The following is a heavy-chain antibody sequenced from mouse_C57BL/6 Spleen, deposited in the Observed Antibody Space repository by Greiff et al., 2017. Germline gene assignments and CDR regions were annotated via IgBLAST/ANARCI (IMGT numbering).Heavy chain of an antibody. CDR1: GFTFSDAW. CDR3: TRGYGTSYWYFDV. V-gene: IGHV6-6*01. D-gene: IGHD1-1*01. CDR2: IRNKANNHAT. Sequence: DVHLVESGGGLVQPGGSMKLSCAASGFTFSDAWMDWVRQSPEKGLEWVAEIRNKANNHATYYAESVKGRFTISRDDSKSSVYLQMNSLRAEDTGIYYCTRGYGTSYWYFDVWGTGTTVTVSS. J-gene: IGHJ1*03.